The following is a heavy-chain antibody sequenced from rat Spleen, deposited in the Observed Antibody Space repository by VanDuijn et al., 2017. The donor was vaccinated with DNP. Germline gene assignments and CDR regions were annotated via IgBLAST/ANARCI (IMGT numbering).Heavy chain of an antibody. V-gene: IGHV5-31*01. J-gene: IGHJ3*01. Sequence: EAQLVESGGDLVQPGRSLKLSCVASGFSFENYWMAWIRQVPGKGLEWIASITGGSGTTSYPDSVKGRFTVSRDNAKSSLYLQMDSLRSEDTATYYCTTWNPPTAYWGQGTLVTVSS. CDR1: GFSFENYW. CDR2: ITGGSGTT. D-gene: IGHD3-4*01. CDR3: TTWNPPTAY.